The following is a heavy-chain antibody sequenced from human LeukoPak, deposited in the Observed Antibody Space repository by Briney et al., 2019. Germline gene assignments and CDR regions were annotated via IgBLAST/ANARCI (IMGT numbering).Heavy chain of an antibody. CDR2: IYYSGST. CDR3: ARRPPFMALDS. D-gene: IGHD5-24*01. V-gene: IGHV4-59*08. CDR1: GGSISSYY. Sequence: SETLSLTCTVSGGSISSYYWSWIRQPPGKGLEWIGYIYYSGSTNYNPSLKSRVTISVDTSKNQFSLRLSSVTAADTAAYYCARRPPFMALDSWGQGTLVTVSS. J-gene: IGHJ4*02.